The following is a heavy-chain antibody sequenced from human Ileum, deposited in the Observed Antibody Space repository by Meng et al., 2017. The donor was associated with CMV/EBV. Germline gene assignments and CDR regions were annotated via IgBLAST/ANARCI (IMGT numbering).Heavy chain of an antibody. CDR3: AKLGGAGKFGDY. J-gene: IGHJ4*02. D-gene: IGHD3-16*01. CDR1: GSPFTGHY. Sequence: CKSSGSPFTGHYLHWVRQAPGQGLEWMGRINPSNDDTIYTPNFQGRVTMTRDTSINTAYMELSSPRSDDTAVYYCAKLGGAGKFGDYWGQGTLVTVSS. CDR2: INPSNDDT. V-gene: IGHV1-2*06.